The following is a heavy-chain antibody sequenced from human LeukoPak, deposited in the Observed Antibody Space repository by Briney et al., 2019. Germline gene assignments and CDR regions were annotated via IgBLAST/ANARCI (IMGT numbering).Heavy chain of an antibody. V-gene: IGHV4-59*01. CDR2: IYYSGST. J-gene: IGHJ4*02. Sequence: SETLSLTCTVSGGSMSGYFWSWIRQPPGKGLEWIGYIYYSGSTNYNPSLKSRVTISVDTSKNQFSLKLSSVTAADTAVYYCARRNYYDSSGHTYSFDYWGQGTLVTVSS. CDR1: GGSMSGYF. CDR3: ARRNYYDSSGHTYSFDY. D-gene: IGHD3-22*01.